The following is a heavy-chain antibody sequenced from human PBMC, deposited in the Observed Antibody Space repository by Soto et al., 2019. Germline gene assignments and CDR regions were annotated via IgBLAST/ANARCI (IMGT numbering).Heavy chain of an antibody. D-gene: IGHD4-17*01. CDR3: AKYQAGAD. CDR2: IYFSGST. CDR1: GVSINNSRSY. J-gene: IGHJ4*02. Sequence: QLQLQESGPGLVKPSETLSLTCTVSGVSINNSRSYWGWIRQSPGKGLEWIGSIYFSGSTSYNPSLKSRVTIFVDTSKNQSSLKLSSVTAADTAVYYCAKYQAGADWGQGTLVTVSS. V-gene: IGHV4-39*01.